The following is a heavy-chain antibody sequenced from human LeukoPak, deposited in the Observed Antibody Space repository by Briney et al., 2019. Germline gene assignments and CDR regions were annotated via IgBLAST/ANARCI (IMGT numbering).Heavy chain of an antibody. CDR2: INPNSGGT. D-gene: IGHD6-13*01. Sequence: ASVKVSCKASGYTFTGYYMHWVRQAPGQGLEWMGWINPNSGGTNYAQKFQGRVTMTRDTSISTAYMELSRLRSDDTAVYYCARDDPGGYSSSWYVSHWFDPWGQGTLVTVSS. CDR3: ARDDPGGYSSSWYVSHWFDP. J-gene: IGHJ5*02. CDR1: GYTFTGYY. V-gene: IGHV1-2*02.